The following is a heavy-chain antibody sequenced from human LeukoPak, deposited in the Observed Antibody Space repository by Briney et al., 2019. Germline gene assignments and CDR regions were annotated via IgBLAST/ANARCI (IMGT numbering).Heavy chain of an antibody. Sequence: PSETLSLTCAVYGGSFSGYYWSWIRQPPGKGLEWIGEINHSGSTNYNPSLKSRVTISVDTSKNQFSLKLSSVTAADTAVYYCARGYCSSTSCYTQHFQHWGQGTLVTVSS. CDR2: INHSGST. D-gene: IGHD2-2*02. J-gene: IGHJ1*01. CDR1: GGSFSGYY. V-gene: IGHV4-34*01. CDR3: ARGYCSSTSCYTQHFQH.